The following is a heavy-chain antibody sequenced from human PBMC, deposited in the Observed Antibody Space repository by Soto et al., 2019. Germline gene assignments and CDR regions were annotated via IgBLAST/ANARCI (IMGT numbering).Heavy chain of an antibody. CDR3: ARHHGPTTSENWLDP. CDR1: GYTVVTYE. CDR2: ISTYSGDT. J-gene: IGHJ5*02. D-gene: IGHD5-12*01. Sequence: ASVEVSCKAAGYTVVTYEISWVRQAPGQGLEWMGWISTYSGDTKYAQKFQGRVTMTKDTSTTTAYMELRSLRSDDRAVYYCARHHGPTTSENWLDPWGQGTLVNVSS. V-gene: IGHV1-18*01.